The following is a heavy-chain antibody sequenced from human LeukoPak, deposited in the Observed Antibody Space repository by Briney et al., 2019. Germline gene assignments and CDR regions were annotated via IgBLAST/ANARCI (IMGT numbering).Heavy chain of an antibody. J-gene: IGHJ6*03. V-gene: IGHV1-69*05. CDR1: GGTFSSYA. D-gene: IGHD3-16*02. Sequence: SVKVSCKASGGTFSSYAISWVRQAPGRGLEWMGRIIPIFGTANYAQKFQGRVTITTDESTSTAYTELSSLRSEDTAVYYCAREARYGGYYYYYYMDVWGKGATVTVSS. CDR2: IIPIFGTA. CDR3: AREARYGGYYYYYYMDV.